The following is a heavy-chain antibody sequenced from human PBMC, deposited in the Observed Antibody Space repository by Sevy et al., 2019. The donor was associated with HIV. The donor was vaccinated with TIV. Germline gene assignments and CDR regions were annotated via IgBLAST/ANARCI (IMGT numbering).Heavy chain of an antibody. Sequence: GGSLRLSCAASGFTFSRYWMTWVRQAPGKWLEGVANIKQDESEKYYVDSVKGRFTISRDNAKNSLYLQMNSLRADDTAVYYCARAEQVTMLVVFGGLYFDSWGQGTLVTVSS. CDR2: IKQDESEK. J-gene: IGHJ4*02. V-gene: IGHV3-7*01. D-gene: IGHD3-22*01. CDR3: ARAEQVTMLVVFGGLYFDS. CDR1: GFTFSRYW.